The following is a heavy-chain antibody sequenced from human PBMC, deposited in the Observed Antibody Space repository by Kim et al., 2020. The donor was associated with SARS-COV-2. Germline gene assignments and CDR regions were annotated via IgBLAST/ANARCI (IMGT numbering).Heavy chain of an antibody. CDR2: IDPSDFYT. CDR1: GYSFTSYW. Sequence: GESLKIFCKGSGYSFTSYWISWVRQMPGKGLEWMGRIDPSDFYTNYSPSFQGHVTISADQSISTAYLHWSSLKASDTAMYYCARLGTVDTAMPPSPYYGMDVWGQGTTVTVSS. D-gene: IGHD5-18*01. CDR3: ARLGTVDTAMPPSPYYGMDV. V-gene: IGHV5-10-1*01. J-gene: IGHJ6*02.